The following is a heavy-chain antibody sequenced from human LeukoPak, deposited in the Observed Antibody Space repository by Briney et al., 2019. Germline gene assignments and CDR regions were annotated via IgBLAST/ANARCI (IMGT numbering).Heavy chain of an antibody. J-gene: IGHJ4*02. Sequence: GGSLRLSCAASGFTFSSYAMSWVRQAPGKGLEWVSAISGSGGSTYYADSVKGRFTISRDNSKNTLYLQMNSLRAEDTAVYYCAKMGAVAVFAPLDYWGQGTLVTVSS. D-gene: IGHD6-19*01. V-gene: IGHV3-23*01. CDR1: GFTFSSYA. CDR2: ISGSGGST. CDR3: AKMGAVAVFAPLDY.